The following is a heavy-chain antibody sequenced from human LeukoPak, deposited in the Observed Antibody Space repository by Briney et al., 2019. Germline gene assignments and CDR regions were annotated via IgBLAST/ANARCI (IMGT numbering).Heavy chain of an antibody. D-gene: IGHD2-2*01. V-gene: IGHV1-2*02. CDR2: INPNSGGT. CDR3: ARAIVVVPAVIGAGWFDP. CDR1: GYTFTGYY. J-gene: IGHJ5*02. Sequence: GASVKVSCKASGYTFTGYYMHWVRQAPGQGLEWMGWINPNSGGTNYAQKFQGRVTMTRDTSISTAYIELSRLRSDDTAVYYCARAIVVVPAVIGAGWFDPWGQGTLVTVSS.